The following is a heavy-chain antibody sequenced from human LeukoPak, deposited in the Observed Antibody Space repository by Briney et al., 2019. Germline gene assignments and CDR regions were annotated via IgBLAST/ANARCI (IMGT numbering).Heavy chain of an antibody. CDR2: INPNSGGT. CDR1: GYTFTSYY. J-gene: IGHJ4*02. CDR3: ARGDDYVWGSYRTLRGYFDY. D-gene: IGHD3-16*02. Sequence: GASVKVSCKASGYTFTSYYMHWVRQAPGQGLEWMGWINPNSGGTNYAQKFQGWVTMTRDTSISTAYMELSRLRSDDTAVYYCARGDDYVWGSYRTLRGYFDYWGQGTLVTVSS. V-gene: IGHV1-2*04.